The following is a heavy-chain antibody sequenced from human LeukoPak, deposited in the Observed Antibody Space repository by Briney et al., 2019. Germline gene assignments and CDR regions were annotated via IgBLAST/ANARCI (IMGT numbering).Heavy chain of an antibody. D-gene: IGHD3-3*01. CDR1: EFTVSRNY. CDR2: IYSGGTT. Sequence: GGSLRLSCAASEFTVSRNYMTWVRQAPGKGLKWVSIIYSGGTTYYADSVKGRFTISRDNAKNSLYLQMNSLRAEDTALYYCAKGFLESSYGMDVWGQGTTVTVSS. V-gene: IGHV3-53*05. J-gene: IGHJ6*02. CDR3: AKGFLESSYGMDV.